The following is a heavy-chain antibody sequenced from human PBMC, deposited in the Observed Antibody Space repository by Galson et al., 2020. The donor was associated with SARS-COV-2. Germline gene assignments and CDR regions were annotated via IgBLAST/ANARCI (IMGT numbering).Heavy chain of an antibody. Sequence: SETLSLTCTVSGGSISFHYWNWIRQAPGEGPLWIGYIHRSGTTNYNPSLESRVTISIDTYNNQFSLKLGSVTAADTAVYYCTRGKYDFEIFCCPFDMWGQGTMVTVSS. D-gene: IGHD3-3*01. CDR2: IHRSGTT. CDR3: TRGKYDFEIFCCPFDM. V-gene: IGHV4-59*11. CDR1: GGSISFHY. J-gene: IGHJ3*02.